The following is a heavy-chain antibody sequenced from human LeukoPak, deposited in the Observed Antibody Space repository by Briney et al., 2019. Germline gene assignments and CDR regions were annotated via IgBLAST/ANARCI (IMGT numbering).Heavy chain of an antibody. J-gene: IGHJ4*02. CDR1: GGSISSSSYY. CDR3: VQSSYYYASGSYYNEGHFDY. Sequence: KSSETLSLTCTVSGGSISSSSYYWGWIRQPPGKGLEWIGSIYYSGSTYYNPSLKSRVTISVDTSKNQFSLKLSSVTAADTAVYYCVQSSYYYASGSYYNEGHFDYWGQGTLVTVSS. CDR2: IYYSGST. V-gene: IGHV4-39*01. D-gene: IGHD3-10*01.